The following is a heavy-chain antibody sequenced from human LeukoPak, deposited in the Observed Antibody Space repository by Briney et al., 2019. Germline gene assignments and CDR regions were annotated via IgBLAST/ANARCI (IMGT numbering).Heavy chain of an antibody. CDR1: GFTFSSYW. J-gene: IGHJ5*02. CDR3: AREPGSSGWFDP. Sequence: GGSLRLSCAASGFTFSSYWMHWVRQAPGKGLVWVSRINTDGSSTSYADSVKGRFTISRDNAKNTLYLQMNSLRAEDTAVYYCAREPGSSGWFDPWGQGTLVTVSS. D-gene: IGHD6-6*01. V-gene: IGHV3-74*01. CDR2: INTDGSST.